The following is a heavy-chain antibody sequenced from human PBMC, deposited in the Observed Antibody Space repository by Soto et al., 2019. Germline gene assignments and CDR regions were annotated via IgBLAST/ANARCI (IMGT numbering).Heavy chain of an antibody. J-gene: IGHJ6*02. CDR2: INHSGST. Sequence: SETLSLTCAVYGGSFSGYYWSWIRQPPGKGLEWIGEINHSGSTNYNPSLKSRVTISVDTSKNQFSLKLSSVTAADTAVYYCARVKYNTAMVTGRSYYYGMDVWGQGTTVTVSS. CDR1: GGSFSGYY. V-gene: IGHV4-34*01. CDR3: ARVKYNTAMVTGRSYYYGMDV. D-gene: IGHD5-18*01.